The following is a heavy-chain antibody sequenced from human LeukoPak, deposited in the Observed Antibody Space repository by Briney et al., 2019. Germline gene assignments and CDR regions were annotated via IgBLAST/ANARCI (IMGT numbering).Heavy chain of an antibody. CDR2: ISSSSSYI. J-gene: IGHJ4*02. D-gene: IGHD5-12*01. V-gene: IGHV3-21*01. CDR1: GFTFSSYC. CDR3: GRVVGSGYDLDY. Sequence: GPSLRPSCAPSGFTFSSYCMNCVRQHPGDGMESVSSISSSSSYIYYADSVKRRFTISRDNAKNSLYLQMSSLRAEDTAVYYCGRVVGSGYDLDYWGQGTLVTVSS.